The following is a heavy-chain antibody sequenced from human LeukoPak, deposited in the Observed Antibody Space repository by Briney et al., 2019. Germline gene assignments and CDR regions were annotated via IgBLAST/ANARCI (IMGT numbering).Heavy chain of an antibody. Sequence: GGSESLSCGAWGYTFSSYAMSGVPQARGKALEWVTSISARCDRAYYADSVKGRLTISRHNSKTTLNLQMHSLRAEDTAVYYCSKETYYYDSNGYYYVPYYFDYWGQGTLVTVSS. D-gene: IGHD3-22*01. J-gene: IGHJ4*02. CDR3: SKETYYYDSNGYYYVPYYFDY. CDR2: ISARCDRA. CDR1: GYTFSSYA. V-gene: IGHV3-23*01.